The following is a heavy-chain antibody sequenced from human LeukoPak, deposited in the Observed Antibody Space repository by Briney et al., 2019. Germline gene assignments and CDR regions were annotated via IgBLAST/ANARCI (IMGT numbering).Heavy chain of an antibody. CDR1: GYTFTGYY. D-gene: IGHD3-10*01. J-gene: IGHJ3*02. CDR2: INRNSGGT. CDR3: AVVWFGESMWSRDAFDI. Sequence: ASVKVSCKASGYTFTGYYMHWVRQAPGQGLEWMGWINRNSGGTNYAQKFQGRVTMTRDTSISTAYMELSRLRSDDTAVYYCAVVWFGESMWSRDAFDIWGQGTMVTVSS. V-gene: IGHV1-2*02.